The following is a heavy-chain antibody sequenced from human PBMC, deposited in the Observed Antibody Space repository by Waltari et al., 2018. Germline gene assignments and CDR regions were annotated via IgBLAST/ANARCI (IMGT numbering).Heavy chain of an antibody. V-gene: IGHV4-4*02. CDR2: IYGSGST. CDR3: ARGLTQYGATTGFDY. Sequence: QVQLQESGPGLVKPSGTLSLTCVVSGASITNNHWWGWIRQAPGKGLEWIGQIYGSGSTIYNPSVKGRVTISADNSKNQFSLTLKSVTAADTALYFCARGLTQYGATTGFDYWGQGTRVSVSS. D-gene: IGHD3-9*01. CDR1: GASITNNHW. J-gene: IGHJ4*02.